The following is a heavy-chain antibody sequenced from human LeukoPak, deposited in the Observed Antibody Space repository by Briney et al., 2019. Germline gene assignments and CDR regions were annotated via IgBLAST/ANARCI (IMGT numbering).Heavy chain of an antibody. D-gene: IGHD5-24*01. CDR2: INPSGGTT. Sequence: ASVKVSCKASGYTFTSHYIHWVRQAPGQGLEWVGIINPSGGTTRYAQKLQGRVTMTRDTSTSTVYMELSSLRSEDTAVYYCARDPSRDGYNYYFDFWGQGTLVTVSS. CDR3: ARDPSRDGYNYYFDF. CDR1: GYTFTSHY. V-gene: IGHV1-46*04. J-gene: IGHJ4*02.